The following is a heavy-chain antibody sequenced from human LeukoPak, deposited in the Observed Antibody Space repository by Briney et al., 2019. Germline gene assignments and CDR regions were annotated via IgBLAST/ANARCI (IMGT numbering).Heavy chain of an antibody. CDR1: GGSISSSSYY. CDR3: ARVAGTHYYYYMDV. V-gene: IGHV4-39*07. CDR2: IYYSGST. Sequence: SETLSLTCTVSGGSISSSSYYWGWIRQPPGKGLEWIGSIYYSGSTYYNPSLKSRATISVDTSKNQFSLKLSSVTAADTSVYYCARVAGTHYYYYMDVWGKGTTVTVSS. D-gene: IGHD6-19*01. J-gene: IGHJ6*03.